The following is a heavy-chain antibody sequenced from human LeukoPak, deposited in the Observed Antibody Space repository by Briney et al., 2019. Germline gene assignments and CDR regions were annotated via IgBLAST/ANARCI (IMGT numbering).Heavy chain of an antibody. V-gene: IGHV3-21*01. D-gene: IGHD6-19*01. Sequence: GGSLRLSCAASGFTFSGYNMKWVRQAPGKGLQWVSSISSSSSYIYYADSVKGRFTISRDNAKNSLYLQMNSLRAEDTAVYYCARERQWAFDIWGQGTMVTVSS. CDR1: GFTFSGYN. CDR3: ARERQWAFDI. CDR2: ISSSSSYI. J-gene: IGHJ3*02.